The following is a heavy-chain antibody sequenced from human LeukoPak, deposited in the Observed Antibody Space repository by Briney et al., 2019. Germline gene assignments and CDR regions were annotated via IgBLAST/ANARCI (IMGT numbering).Heavy chain of an antibody. Sequence: SETLSLTCTVSVGSISSYYWSWIRQPPGKGLEWIGYIYYSGSTNYNPSLKSRVTISVDTSKNQFSLKLSSVTAADTAVYYCAREWELLDAFDIWGQGTMVTVSS. CDR3: AREWELLDAFDI. D-gene: IGHD1-26*01. CDR1: VGSISSYY. V-gene: IGHV4-59*01. CDR2: IYYSGST. J-gene: IGHJ3*02.